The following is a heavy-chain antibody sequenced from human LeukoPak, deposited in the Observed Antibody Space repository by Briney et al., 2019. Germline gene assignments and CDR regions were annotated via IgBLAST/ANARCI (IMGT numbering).Heavy chain of an antibody. Sequence: SETLSVTCTVSGGSISSYYWSWIRQPPGKGLEWIGYIYYSGSTNYNPSLKSRVTISVDTSKNQFSLKLSSVTAADTAVYYCARSIFGVASPYWGQGTLVTVSS. CDR3: ARSIFGVASPY. CDR2: IYYSGST. J-gene: IGHJ4*02. D-gene: IGHD3-3*01. CDR1: GGSISSYY. V-gene: IGHV4-59*01.